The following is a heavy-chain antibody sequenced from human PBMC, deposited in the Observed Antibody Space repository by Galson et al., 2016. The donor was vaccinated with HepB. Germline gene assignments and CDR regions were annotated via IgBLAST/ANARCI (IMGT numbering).Heavy chain of an antibody. CDR1: GYSFTTHW. Sequence: QSGAEVKKPGESLRISCKGSGYSFTTHWITWVRQMPGKGLEWMGKIDPADSYTNYSPSFEGHVTLSADKSISTAYLQWSSLKASDTAMYYCARYSHVAPGHAFDIWGQGTMVTGSS. J-gene: IGHJ3*02. CDR3: ARYSHVAPGHAFDI. V-gene: IGHV5-10-1*01. CDR2: IDPADSYT. D-gene: IGHD2-21*01.